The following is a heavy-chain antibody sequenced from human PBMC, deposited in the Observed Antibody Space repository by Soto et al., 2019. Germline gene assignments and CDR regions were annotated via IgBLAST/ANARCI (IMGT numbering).Heavy chain of an antibody. CDR3: AKDRAFSYGRYDYYYYGMDV. D-gene: IGHD5-18*01. V-gene: IGHV3-30*18. J-gene: IGHJ6*02. Sequence: QVQLVESGGGVVQPGRSLRLSCAASGFTFNSYGMHWVRQAPGKGLKWVAVISYDGSNKYYADSVKGRFTISRDNSKNTLYLLLNSLRAEDTAVYYCAKDRAFSYGRYDYYYYGMDVWGQGTTVNVSS. CDR1: GFTFNSYG. CDR2: ISYDGSNK.